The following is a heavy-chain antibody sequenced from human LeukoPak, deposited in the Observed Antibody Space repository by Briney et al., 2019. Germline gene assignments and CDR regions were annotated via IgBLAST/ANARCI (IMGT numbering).Heavy chain of an antibody. Sequence: SEPLSLTCAVYGGSFSGYYWSWIRQPPGKGLEWIGEINHSGSPNYNPSLKSRVIISIDTSKNQFSLKLSPVTAADTAVYYCARDLSDYYGSGSYRPIDAFDIWGQGTMVTVSS. CDR1: GGSFSGYY. CDR2: INHSGSP. D-gene: IGHD3-10*01. CDR3: ARDLSDYYGSGSYRPIDAFDI. V-gene: IGHV4-34*01. J-gene: IGHJ3*02.